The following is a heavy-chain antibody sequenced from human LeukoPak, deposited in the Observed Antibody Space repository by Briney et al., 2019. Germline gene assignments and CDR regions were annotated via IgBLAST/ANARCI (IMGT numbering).Heavy chain of an antibody. D-gene: IGHD4-17*01. V-gene: IGHV4-39*01. CDR2: ISYSGST. CDR3: ARRVDGAYGNCFYP. CDR1: GGSISSSAYY. J-gene: IGHJ5*02. Sequence: PSETLSLTCSVSGGSISSSAYYWGWIRQPPGKGLEWIGSISYSGSTYYNPSLKSRVTISADTSKNQFSLNLNSVTAADTHVYYCARRVDGAYGNCFYPWGQGTLVTVSS.